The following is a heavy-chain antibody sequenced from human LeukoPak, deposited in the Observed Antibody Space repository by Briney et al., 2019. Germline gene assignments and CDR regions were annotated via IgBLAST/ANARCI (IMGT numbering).Heavy chain of an antibody. V-gene: IGHV3-30-3*01. CDR2: ISYDGSNK. J-gene: IGHJ4*02. Sequence: GGSLRLSCAASGFTFSSYAMHWVRQAPGKGLEWVAVISYDGSNKYYADSVKGRFTISRDNSKNTLYLQMNSLRAEDTAVYYCARDNGDFDYWGQGILVTVSS. CDR1: GFTFSSYA. CDR3: ARDNGDFDY.